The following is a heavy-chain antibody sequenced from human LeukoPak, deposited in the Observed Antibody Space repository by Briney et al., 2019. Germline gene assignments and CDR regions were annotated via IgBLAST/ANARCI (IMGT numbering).Heavy chain of an antibody. V-gene: IGHV1-69*13. CDR2: IIPIFGTA. J-gene: IGHJ5*02. D-gene: IGHD2-2*01. CDR1: GGTFSSYA. Sequence: ASVKVSCKASGGTFSSYAISWVRQAPGQGLEWMGGIIPIFGTANYAQKFQGRVTITADESTSTAYMELSSLRSEDTAVYYCARATYCSSTSCSLYNWFDPWGQETLVTVSS. CDR3: ARATYCSSTSCSLYNWFDP.